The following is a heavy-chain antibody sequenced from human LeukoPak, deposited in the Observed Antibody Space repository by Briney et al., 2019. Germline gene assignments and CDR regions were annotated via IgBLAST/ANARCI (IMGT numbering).Heavy chain of an antibody. CDR2: IYPGGSDT. D-gene: IGHD3-9*01. CDR3: ARHRNDILTGYCDY. CDR1: GYSFTSYW. J-gene: IGHJ4*02. Sequence: GESLKISCKGSGYSFTSYWIGWVRQLPGKGLEWMGIIYPGGSDTRYSPSFQGQVTISADKSISTAYLQWSSLKASDTAMYYCARHRNDILTGYCDYWGQGTLVTVSS. V-gene: IGHV5-51*01.